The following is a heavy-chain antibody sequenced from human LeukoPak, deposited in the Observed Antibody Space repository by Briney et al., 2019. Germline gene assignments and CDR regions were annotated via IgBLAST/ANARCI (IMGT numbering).Heavy chain of an antibody. J-gene: IGHJ4*02. V-gene: IGHV3-23*01. CDR1: GFTFSSYA. CDR2: ISGSGGST. D-gene: IGHD3-3*01. Sequence: XXSLRLSCAAXGFTFSSYAMSWVRQAPGKGLEWVSAISGSGGSTYYADSVKGRFTISRDNSKNTLYLQMNSLRAEDTAVYYCAKTTILWNYFDYWGQGTLVTVSS. CDR3: AKTTILWNYFDY.